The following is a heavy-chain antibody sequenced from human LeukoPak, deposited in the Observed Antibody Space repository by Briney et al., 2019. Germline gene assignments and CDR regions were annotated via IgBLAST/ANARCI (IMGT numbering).Heavy chain of an antibody. D-gene: IGHD1-7*01. CDR2: ISSSSSYI. J-gene: IGHJ4*02. CDR3: ARDLKDRITGTTFDY. CDR1: GFTFSSYG. V-gene: IGHV3-21*01. Sequence: PGGSLRISCAASGFTFSSYGITWFRLTPGKGLEWVSSISSSSSYIYYADSVKGRFTISRDNAKNSLYLQMNSLRAEDTAVYYCARDLKDRITGTTFDYWGQGTLVTVSS.